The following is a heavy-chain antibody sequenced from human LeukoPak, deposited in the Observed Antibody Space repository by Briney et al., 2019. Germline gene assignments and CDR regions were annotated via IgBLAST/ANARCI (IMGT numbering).Heavy chain of an antibody. D-gene: IGHD1-26*01. Sequence: PGGSLRLSCAASGFTFSTYGMSWVRQAPGKGLEWVSGISMSGGSTYYADSVKGRFTISRDNAKNTLYLQMNSLRAEDTAVYYCAREVGAMDYFDYWGQGTLVTVSS. CDR2: ISMSGGST. V-gene: IGHV3-23*01. CDR1: GFTFSTYG. J-gene: IGHJ4*02. CDR3: AREVGAMDYFDY.